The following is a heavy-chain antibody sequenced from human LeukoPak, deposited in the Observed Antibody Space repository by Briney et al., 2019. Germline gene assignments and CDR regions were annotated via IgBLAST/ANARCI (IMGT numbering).Heavy chain of an antibody. J-gene: IGHJ6*02. CDR3: VKDVGYSGSTGSLDV. CDR2: VNWNSDMI. CDR1: GFTFSSYA. Sequence: GRSLRLSCAASGFTFSSYAMHWVRQAPGKGLEWVAGVNWNSDMIGYADSVKGRFTISRDNAKNTLYLQMNSLRVEDTALYYCVKDVGYSGSTGSLDVWGQGTTVTVSS. D-gene: IGHD1-26*01. V-gene: IGHV3-9*01.